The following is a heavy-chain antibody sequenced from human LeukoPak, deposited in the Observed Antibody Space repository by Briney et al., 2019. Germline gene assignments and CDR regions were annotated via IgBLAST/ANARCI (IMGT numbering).Heavy chain of an antibody. Sequence: SETLSLTCTVSGGSISRYYWGWIRQPPGKGLEWVGHILYSGGTNHNPSLKSRVTISVDASKNQFSLKLTSVTAADTAVYHCARMGSDWYYFDYWGQGILVTVSS. J-gene: IGHJ4*02. CDR1: GGSISRYY. CDR2: ILYSGGT. V-gene: IGHV4-59*01. D-gene: IGHD6-19*01. CDR3: ARMGSDWYYFDY.